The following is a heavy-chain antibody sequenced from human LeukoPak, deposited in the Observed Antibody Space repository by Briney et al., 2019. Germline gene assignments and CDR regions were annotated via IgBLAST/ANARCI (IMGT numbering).Heavy chain of an antibody. V-gene: IGHV5-51*01. CDR1: GYSFTSYW. Sequence: GESLKISCKGSGYSFTSYWIGWVRQMPGKGLEWMGIIFPGDSDTRYSPSFQGQVTISADESINTAYLQWSSLKASDTAMYYCARSIAAAGNTFDYWGQGPRITVSS. CDR3: ARSIAAAGNTFDY. D-gene: IGHD6-13*01. CDR2: IFPGDSDT. J-gene: IGHJ4*02.